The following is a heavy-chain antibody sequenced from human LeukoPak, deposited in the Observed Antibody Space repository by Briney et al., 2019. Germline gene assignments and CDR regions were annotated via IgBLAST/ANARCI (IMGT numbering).Heavy chain of an antibody. D-gene: IGHD2-21*01. CDR2: IYVTWDT. V-gene: IGHV4-59*08. CDR3: ARGGVVVQDAFDI. CDR1: EFTFSSDA. Sequence: GSLRLSCAASEFTFSSDAMSCGGQPPGKGVGWMGSIYVTWDTNDNPSLTSRLAISVNTAQNQLSLKLTSVTDADTAMYYCARGGVVVQDAFDIWGQGTMVTVSS. J-gene: IGHJ3*02.